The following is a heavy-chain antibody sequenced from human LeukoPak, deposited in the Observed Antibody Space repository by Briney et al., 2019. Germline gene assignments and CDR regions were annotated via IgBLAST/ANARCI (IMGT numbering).Heavy chain of an antibody. V-gene: IGHV3-23*01. D-gene: IGHD4-17*01. J-gene: IGHJ4*02. Sequence: GGSLRLSCAASGFTFSSYAMSWVRQAPGKGLEWVSAISGSGGSTYYADSVKGRFTISRDNSKNTLYLQMNSLRAEDTAVCYCAKRPDYGDYQYYFDYWGQGTLVTVSS. CDR3: AKRPDYGDYQYYFDY. CDR1: GFTFSSYA. CDR2: ISGSGGST.